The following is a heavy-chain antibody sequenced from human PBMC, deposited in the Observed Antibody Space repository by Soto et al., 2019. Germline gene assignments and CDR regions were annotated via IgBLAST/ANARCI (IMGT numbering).Heavy chain of an antibody. V-gene: IGHV3-7*01. Sequence: GSLRLSCAASGFTFSSYWMSWVRQAPGKGLEWVANIKQDGSEKYYADSVKGRFTISRDNAKNSLYLQMNSLRAEDTAVYYCARRDLYYDSSGPFDYWGQGTLVTVSS. CDR1: GFTFSSYW. D-gene: IGHD3-22*01. CDR2: IKQDGSEK. CDR3: ARRDLYYDSSGPFDY. J-gene: IGHJ4*02.